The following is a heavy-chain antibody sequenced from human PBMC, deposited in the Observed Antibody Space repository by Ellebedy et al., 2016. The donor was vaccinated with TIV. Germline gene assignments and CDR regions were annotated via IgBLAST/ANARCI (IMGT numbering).Heavy chain of an antibody. J-gene: IGHJ4*02. Sequence: PSETLSLTCTVSGDSINNYFWSWIRQPPGKGLEWIGYVHHSGSTNYNPSLKSRVTISVDMSKNQFSLKLSSVTAADTAVYYCAREELDILTGYQKGFDHWGQGTLVTVSS. CDR3: AREELDILTGYQKGFDH. CDR1: GDSINNYF. V-gene: IGHV4-59*01. CDR2: VHHSGST. D-gene: IGHD3-9*01.